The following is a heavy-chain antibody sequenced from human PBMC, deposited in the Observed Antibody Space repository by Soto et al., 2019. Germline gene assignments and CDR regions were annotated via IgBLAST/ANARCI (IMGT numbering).Heavy chain of an antibody. Sequence: EVQLVESGGGLVKPGGSLRLSCAASGFTFSSYSMNWVRQAPGKGLEWVSSISSSSSYIYYADSVKGRFTISRDNAKNSLYLQMNSLRAEDTAGYYWARDPRFAAYSRGWPGGGGGSGGQGTLVTVSS. CDR3: ARDPRFAAYSRGWPGGGGGS. V-gene: IGHV3-21*01. CDR2: ISSSSSYI. D-gene: IGHD6-19*01. CDR1: GFTFSSYS. J-gene: IGHJ4*02.